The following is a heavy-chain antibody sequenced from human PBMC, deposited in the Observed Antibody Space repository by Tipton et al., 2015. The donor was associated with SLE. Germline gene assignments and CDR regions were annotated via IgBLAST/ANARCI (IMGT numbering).Heavy chain of an antibody. CDR1: GFTFSNAW. D-gene: IGHD3-16*01. CDR3: AREGGGYYMDV. V-gene: IGHV3-15*01. J-gene: IGHJ6*03. CDR2: IKSKTDGGTT. Sequence: SLRLSCAASGFTFSNAWMSWVRQAPGKGLEWVGRIKSKTDGGTTDYAAPVKGRFTISRDDSKNTLYLQMNSLRAEDTAVYYCAREGGGYYMDVWGKGTTVTVSS.